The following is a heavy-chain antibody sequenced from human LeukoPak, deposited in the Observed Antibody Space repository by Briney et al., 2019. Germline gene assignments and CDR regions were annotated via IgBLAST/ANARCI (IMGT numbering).Heavy chain of an antibody. V-gene: IGHV4-59*08. CDR3: ARLRPVAGYDAFDI. Sequence: SGTLYLTCSVSGGSISSYYWSWIRQPPGKGLEWIGYIYYSGSTNYNPSLKSRVTMSVDTSKNQFSLKLTSVTAADTAMYYCARLRPVAGYDAFDIWGHGTMVTVSS. D-gene: IGHD6-19*01. J-gene: IGHJ3*02. CDR2: IYYSGST. CDR1: GGSISSYY.